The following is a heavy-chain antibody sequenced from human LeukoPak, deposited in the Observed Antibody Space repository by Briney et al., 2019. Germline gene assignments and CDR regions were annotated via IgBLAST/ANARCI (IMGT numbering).Heavy chain of an antibody. CDR2: FYHSGLT. CDR3: ARGYSSSWYYFDY. V-gene: IGHV4-38-2*02. CDR1: GYSISSGYY. D-gene: IGHD6-13*01. J-gene: IGHJ4*02. Sequence: PSETLSLTCTVSGYSISSGYYWGWIRQPPGKGLEWIGNFYHSGLTYYNPSLKSRVTISVDTSKNQFSLKLSSVTAADTAVYYCARGYSSSWYYFDYWGQGTLVTVSS.